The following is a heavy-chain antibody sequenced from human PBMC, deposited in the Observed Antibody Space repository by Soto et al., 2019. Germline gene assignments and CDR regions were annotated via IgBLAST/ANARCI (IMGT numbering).Heavy chain of an antibody. CDR2: ISAYNGNT. CDR3: ARDYVDDFWSGYYTYGMDV. J-gene: IGHJ6*02. CDR1: GYTFTSYG. D-gene: IGHD3-3*01. V-gene: IGHV1-18*04. Sequence: GASVKVSCKASGYTFTSYGIIWVRQAPGQGLEWMGWISAYNGNTNYAQKLQGRVTMTTDTSTSTAYMELRSLRSDDTAVYYCARDYVDDFWSGYYTYGMDVWGQGTTVTVSS.